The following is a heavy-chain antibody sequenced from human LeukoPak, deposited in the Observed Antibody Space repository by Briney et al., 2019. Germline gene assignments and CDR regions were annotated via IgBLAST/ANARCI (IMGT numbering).Heavy chain of an antibody. CDR3: ARGVGGYDA. CDR1: GGSFGGYY. D-gene: IGHD5-12*01. V-gene: IGHV4-34*01. CDR2: INHSGST. J-gene: IGHJ5*02. Sequence: PSETLSLTCAVYGGSFGGYYWSWIRQPPGKGLEWIGEINHSGSTNYNPSLKSRVTISVDTSKNQFSLKLSSVTAADTAVYYCARGVGGYDAWGQGTLVTVSS.